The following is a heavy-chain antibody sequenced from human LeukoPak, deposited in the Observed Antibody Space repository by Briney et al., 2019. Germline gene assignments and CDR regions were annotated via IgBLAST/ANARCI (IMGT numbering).Heavy chain of an antibody. CDR3: ARGLGVVPAAPFDY. D-gene: IGHD2-2*01. J-gene: IGHJ4*02. CDR2: IIPIFGTA. V-gene: IGHV1-69*01. Sequence: SVKVSCKASGGTFSSYAISWVRQAPGQGLEWMGGIIPIFGTANYAQMFQGRVTITADESTSTAYMELSSLRSEDTAVYYCARGLGVVPAAPFDYWGQGTLVTVSS. CDR1: GGTFSSYA.